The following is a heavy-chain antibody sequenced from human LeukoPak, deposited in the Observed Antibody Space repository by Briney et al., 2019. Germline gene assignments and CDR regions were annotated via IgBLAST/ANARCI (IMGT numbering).Heavy chain of an antibody. CDR3: AKGYCSGGSCYWKVLGLDY. CDR2: ISYDGSNK. J-gene: IGHJ4*02. Sequence: GRSLRLSCAASEFTFSSYGMHWVRQAPGKGLEWVAVISYDGSNKYYADSVKGRFTISRDNSKNTLYLQMNSLRAEDTAVYYCAKGYCSGGSCYWKVLGLDYWGQGTLVTVSS. D-gene: IGHD2-15*01. V-gene: IGHV3-30*18. CDR1: EFTFSSYG.